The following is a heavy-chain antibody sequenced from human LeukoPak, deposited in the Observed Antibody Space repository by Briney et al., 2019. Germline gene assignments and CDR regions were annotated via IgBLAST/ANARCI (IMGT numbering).Heavy chain of an antibody. J-gene: IGHJ6*04. Sequence: SETLSLTCTVSGDSISSGAFYWTWIRQPAGKGPEWIGRIFASGGTNYNPSLKSRVTISVDTSKNQFSLKLRSVTAADTAVYYRARGGLLDVWGKGTTVTVSS. V-gene: IGHV4-61*02. CDR2: IFASGGT. CDR3: ARGGLLDV. CDR1: GDSISSGAFY.